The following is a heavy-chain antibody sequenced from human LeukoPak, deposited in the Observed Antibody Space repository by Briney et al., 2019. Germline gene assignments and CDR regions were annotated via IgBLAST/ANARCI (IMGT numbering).Heavy chain of an antibody. CDR3: AKGEALVYSTVNWFDP. J-gene: IGHJ5*02. Sequence: PGGSLRLSCAASGFTFNSYAMTWVRQAPGKGLEWVSVISGGGADTYYADSVKGRFTISRDNSKNTLYLQLNSLRVEDTAIYYCAKGEALVYSTVNWFDPWGQGTLVTVSS. CDR1: GFTFNSYA. D-gene: IGHD4-4*01. CDR2: ISGGGADT. V-gene: IGHV3-23*01.